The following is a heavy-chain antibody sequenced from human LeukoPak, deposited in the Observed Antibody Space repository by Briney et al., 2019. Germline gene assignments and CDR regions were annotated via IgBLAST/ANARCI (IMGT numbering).Heavy chain of an antibody. J-gene: IGHJ3*02. CDR3: ARDRITMIVENAFDI. CDR2: ISSTGSYI. Sequence: PGGSLRLSCAASGFTFSSYSMNWVRRAPGKGLEWVSSISSTGSYIYYADSVKGRFTIFRDNAKKSLFLQINSLRAEDTAVYFCARDRITMIVENAFDIWGQGTMVIVSS. CDR1: GFTFSSYS. D-gene: IGHD3-22*01. V-gene: IGHV3-21*01.